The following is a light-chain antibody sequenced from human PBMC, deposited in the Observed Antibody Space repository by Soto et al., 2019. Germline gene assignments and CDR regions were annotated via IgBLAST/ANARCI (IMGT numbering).Light chain of an antibody. CDR3: QKYNNAPWT. V-gene: IGKV1-27*01. CDR2: AAS. J-gene: IGKJ1*01. Sequence: DIQMTQSPSSLSASVGDRVTITCRASHDISHYLAWYQLQPGKVPKLLIYAASTLHSGVPSRFSGSGSQIDFTLTISSLQPEDVATYYCQKYNNAPWTFGQGTKVDIK. CDR1: HDISHY.